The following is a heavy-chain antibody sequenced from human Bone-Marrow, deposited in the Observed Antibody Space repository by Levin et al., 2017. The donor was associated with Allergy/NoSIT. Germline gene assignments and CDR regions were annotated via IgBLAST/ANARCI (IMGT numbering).Heavy chain of an antibody. Sequence: SQTLSLTCTVSGGSIRTYQWSWIRQPPGKGLEWIGYIYYSGSTNYNPSLRSRVTMSVDTSKNQFSLKLRSVTAADTGVYYCARGDTYDSSGYYSLGFNYWGQGTLVTVSS. J-gene: IGHJ4*02. CDR1: GGSIRTYQ. V-gene: IGHV4-59*01. D-gene: IGHD3-22*01. CDR3: ARGDTYDSSGYYSLGFNY. CDR2: IYYSGST.